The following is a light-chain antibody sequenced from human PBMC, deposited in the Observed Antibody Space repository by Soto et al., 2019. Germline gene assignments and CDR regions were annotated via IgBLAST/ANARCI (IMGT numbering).Light chain of an antibody. Sequence: DIVMTKSPLSLPVTPGEPASITCRSSQSLLHSNGYNYLDWYLQKPGQSPQLLIYLGSNRASGVPDRFSGSGSGTDFTLKISRVEAEDVGVYYCMQALQTSITFGQGTRLEI. CDR3: MQALQTSIT. CDR2: LGS. J-gene: IGKJ5*01. CDR1: QSLLHSNGYNY. V-gene: IGKV2-28*01.